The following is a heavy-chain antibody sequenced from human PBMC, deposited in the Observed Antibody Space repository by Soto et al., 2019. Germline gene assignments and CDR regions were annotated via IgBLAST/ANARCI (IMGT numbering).Heavy chain of an antibody. CDR3: ARGFEVVVGEYYYYYGMDV. CDR1: GGTFSSYA. J-gene: IGHJ6*02. Sequence: QVQLVQSGAEVKKPGSSVKVSCKASGGTFSSYAISWVRQAPGQGLEWMGGIIPIFGTANYAQKFQGRVTITADESTSTAYMELSSLRSEDTAVYYCARGFEVVVGEYYYYYGMDVWGQGTTVTVSS. D-gene: IGHD2-15*01. V-gene: IGHV1-69*12. CDR2: IIPIFGTA.